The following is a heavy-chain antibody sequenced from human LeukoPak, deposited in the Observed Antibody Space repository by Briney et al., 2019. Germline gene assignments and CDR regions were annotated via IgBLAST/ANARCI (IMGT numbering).Heavy chain of an antibody. Sequence: ASVKVSCKASGYTFTSSDINWVRQAPGQGLEWMGWMNPNSGNTGYVQKFQGRVTMTRNTSISTAYMELSSLRSEDTAVYYCARGVTYCSSTRCYTLDYWGQGTLVTVSS. D-gene: IGHD2-2*02. J-gene: IGHJ4*02. CDR1: GYTFTSSD. CDR2: MNPNSGNT. V-gene: IGHV1-8*01. CDR3: ARGVTYCSSTRCYTLDY.